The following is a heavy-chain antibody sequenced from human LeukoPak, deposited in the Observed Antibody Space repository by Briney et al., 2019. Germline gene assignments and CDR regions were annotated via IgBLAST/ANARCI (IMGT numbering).Heavy chain of an antibody. D-gene: IGHD4-17*01. Sequence: GGSLRLSCAASGFTFDDYGMSWVRQVPGKGLEWVSGINWNGGSTGYADSVKGRFTISRDNAKNSLYLQMNSLRAEDTALYHCARGNYGDSELRAFDIWGQGTMVTVSS. CDR3: ARGNYGDSELRAFDI. CDR1: GFTFDDYG. V-gene: IGHV3-20*01. CDR2: INWNGGST. J-gene: IGHJ3*02.